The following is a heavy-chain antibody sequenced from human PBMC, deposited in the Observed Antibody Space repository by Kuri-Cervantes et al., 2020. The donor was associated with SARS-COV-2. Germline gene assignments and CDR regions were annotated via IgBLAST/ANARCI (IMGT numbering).Heavy chain of an antibody. D-gene: IGHD3-3*01. CDR1: GGSFSDYY. CDR2: IYYSGSA. CDR3: ARDSRSSYQVLLDHYYYSYMDV. Sequence: SETLSLTCAVYGGSFSDYYWTWVRQPPGKGLEWIGNIYYSGSAFYNPSLKSRVTMSLDMSRSQFSLRLTSVTAADTAVYYCARDSRSSYQVLLDHYYYSYMDVWDKGTTVTVSS. J-gene: IGHJ6*03. V-gene: IGHV4-34*11.